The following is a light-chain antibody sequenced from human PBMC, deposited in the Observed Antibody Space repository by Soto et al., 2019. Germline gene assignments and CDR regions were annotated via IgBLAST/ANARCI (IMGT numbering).Light chain of an antibody. CDR1: MLAKRF. Sequence: SYELTQPSSVSVSPGQTARITCSGDMLAKRFSRWFQQRPGQAPILIIYQDTERPSGIPERFSGSTSGTTVTLTINEAQVEDEADYYCCFATDNSLLFGGGTKLTVL. V-gene: IGLV3-27*01. CDR3: CFATDNSLL. CDR2: QDT. J-gene: IGLJ3*02.